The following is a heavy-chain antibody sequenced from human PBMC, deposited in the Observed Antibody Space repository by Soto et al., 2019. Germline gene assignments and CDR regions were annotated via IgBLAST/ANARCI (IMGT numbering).Heavy chain of an antibody. CDR3: AKAPGYCSGATCYWYFDL. J-gene: IGHJ2*01. CDR2: ISGSGGST. CDR1: GFTFSSYA. D-gene: IGHD2-15*01. Sequence: GGSLRLSCAASGFTFSSYAMTWVRQVPGKGLEWVSGISGSGGSTYYADSVNGRFSISRDNSKNTLFLQMSSLRAEDMAVYYCAKAPGYCSGATCYWYFDLWGRGTLVTSPQ. V-gene: IGHV3-23*01.